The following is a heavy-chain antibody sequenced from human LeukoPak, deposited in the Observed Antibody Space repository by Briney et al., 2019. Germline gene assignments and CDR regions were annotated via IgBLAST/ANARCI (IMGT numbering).Heavy chain of an antibody. Sequence: SETLSLTCTVSGGSISSSSHYWGWIRQPPGKGLEWIGSIYYSGSTYYNPSLESRVTISVDTSKNQFSLKVGSATAADTAVYYCARRGATSSEEYWGQGTLVIVSS. CDR2: IYYSGST. J-gene: IGHJ4*02. V-gene: IGHV4-39*01. D-gene: IGHD1-26*01. CDR3: ARRGATSSEEY. CDR1: GGSISSSSHY.